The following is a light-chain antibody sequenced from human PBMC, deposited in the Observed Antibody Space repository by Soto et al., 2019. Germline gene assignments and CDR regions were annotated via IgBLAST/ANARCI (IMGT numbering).Light chain of an antibody. CDR2: EVS. CDR3: CSYTGSRTMI. V-gene: IGLV2-23*02. Sequence: QSVLTQPASVSGSPGQSITISCNGTSSDVGNYNFVSWYQHHPGKAPRVIIYEVSKRASGVSNRFSGSKSVNTASLTISGLLTEDEADYYCCSYTGSRTMIFGGGTKLTVL. J-gene: IGLJ2*01. CDR1: SSDVGNYNF.